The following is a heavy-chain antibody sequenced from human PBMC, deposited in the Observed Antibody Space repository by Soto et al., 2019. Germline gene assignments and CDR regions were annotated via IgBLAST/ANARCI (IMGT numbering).Heavy chain of an antibody. Sequence: GGSLRLSCADSGFFLRDYWMSWVRQAPGMGLQWVASIKEDGSEKYYVYPEKGRFTTTRENAKNPLSPQMNSLRAEDTAVYYCARYRSLAPWAKGILVTVSS. V-gene: IGHV3-7*03. J-gene: IGHJ5*02. CDR1: GFFLRDYW. CDR3: ARYRSLAP. CDR2: IKEDGSEK. D-gene: IGHD3-16*02.